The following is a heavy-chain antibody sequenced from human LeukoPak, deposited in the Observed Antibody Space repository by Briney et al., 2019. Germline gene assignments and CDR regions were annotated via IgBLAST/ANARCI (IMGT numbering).Heavy chain of an antibody. CDR2: LSSRSRYI. V-gene: IGHV3-21*03. Sequence: RPGGSLRLSCAASGFTFSNYAVTWVRQAPGKGLEWVSSLSSRSRYIYYADSLKGRFTISRDNARNSLYLQMDNLRAEDTGVYYCARDFYDGFALDYWGQGTLVTVSS. CDR1: GFTFSNYA. D-gene: IGHD2/OR15-2a*01. J-gene: IGHJ4*02. CDR3: ARDFYDGFALDY.